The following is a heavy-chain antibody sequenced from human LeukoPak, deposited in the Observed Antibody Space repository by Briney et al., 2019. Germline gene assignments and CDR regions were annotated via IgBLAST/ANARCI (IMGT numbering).Heavy chain of an antibody. CDR2: MKPDGSER. J-gene: IGHJ4*02. CDR1: GFTFSSYA. CDR3: ARGAAVDY. V-gene: IGHV3-7*01. Sequence: GGSLRLSCAASGFTFSSYAMHWVRQAPGKGLQWVANMKPDGSERYYVDSVKGRFTISRDNAKNTLYLQMNSLRAEDTAVYYCARGAAVDYWGQGALVTVSS. D-gene: IGHD6-13*01.